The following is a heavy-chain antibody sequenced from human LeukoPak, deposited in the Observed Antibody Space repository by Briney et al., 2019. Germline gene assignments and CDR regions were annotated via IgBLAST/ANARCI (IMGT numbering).Heavy chain of an antibody. J-gene: IGHJ4*02. CDR2: IKSKTDGGTP. V-gene: IGHV3-15*01. CDR1: GFTFSNAW. D-gene: IGHD6-13*01. Sequence: GGSLRLSCAASGFTFSNAWMSWVRQAPGKGPEWVGRIKSKTDGGTPDYAAPVKGRFTVSRDDSKNTLYLQMNSLKTEDTAVYYCTGVSRSSWYDYWGQGTLVTVSS. CDR3: TGVSRSSWYDY.